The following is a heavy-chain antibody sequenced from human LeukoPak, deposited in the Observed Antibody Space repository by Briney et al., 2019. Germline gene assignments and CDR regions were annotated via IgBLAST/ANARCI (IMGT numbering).Heavy chain of an antibody. Sequence: ASVKVSCKASGYTFTGYYMHWVRQAPGQGLECMGWINPNSGGTNYAQKFQGRVTMTRDTSISTAYMELSRLRSDDTAVYYCARARGFGELFPSYYYMDVWGKGTTVTVSS. CDR3: ARARGFGELFPSYYYMDV. D-gene: IGHD3-10*01. V-gene: IGHV1-2*02. CDR2: INPNSGGT. CDR1: GYTFTGYY. J-gene: IGHJ6*03.